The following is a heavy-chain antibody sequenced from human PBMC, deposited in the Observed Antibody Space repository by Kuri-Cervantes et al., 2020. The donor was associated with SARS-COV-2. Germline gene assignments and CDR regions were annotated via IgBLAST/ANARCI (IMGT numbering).Heavy chain of an antibody. J-gene: IGHJ6*02. CDR3: ARETGTTHYYYYGMDV. D-gene: IGHD1-7*01. CDR2: IIPIFGTA. CDR1: GGTFSSYA. Sequence: SVKVSCKASGGTFSSYAISWVRQAPGQGLEWMGGIIPIFGTANYAQKFQGRVTITADESTSTAYMELSSLRSEDTAVYYCARETGTTHYYYYGMDVWGQRTTVTVSS. V-gene: IGHV1-69*13.